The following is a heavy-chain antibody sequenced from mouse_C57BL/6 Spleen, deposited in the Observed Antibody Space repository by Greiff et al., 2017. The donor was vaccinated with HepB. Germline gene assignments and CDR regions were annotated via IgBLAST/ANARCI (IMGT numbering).Heavy chain of an antibody. CDR1: GYTFTSYW. J-gene: IGHJ2*01. V-gene: IGHV1-59*01. CDR3: ARYPDYYGSSKYYFDY. D-gene: IGHD1-1*01. CDR2: IDPSDSYT. Sequence: QVQLKQPGAELVRPGTSVKLSCKASGYTFTSYWMHWVKQRPGQGLEWIGVIDPSDSYTNYNQKFKGKATLTVDTSSSTAYMQLSSLTSEDSAVYYCARYPDYYGSSKYYFDYWGQGTTLTVSS.